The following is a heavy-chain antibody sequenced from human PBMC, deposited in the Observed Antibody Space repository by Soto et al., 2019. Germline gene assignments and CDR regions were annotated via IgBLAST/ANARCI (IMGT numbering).Heavy chain of an antibody. CDR2: TRNKANSYTT. CDR1: GFTFSDHY. Sequence: GGSLRLSCAASGFTFSDHYMDWVRQAPGKGLEWVGRTRNKANSYTTEYAASVKGRFTISRDDSKNSLYLQMNSLKTEDTAVYYCARGGGSGSYLFDYWGQGTLVTVSS. D-gene: IGHD1-26*01. J-gene: IGHJ4*02. V-gene: IGHV3-72*01. CDR3: ARGGGSGSYLFDY.